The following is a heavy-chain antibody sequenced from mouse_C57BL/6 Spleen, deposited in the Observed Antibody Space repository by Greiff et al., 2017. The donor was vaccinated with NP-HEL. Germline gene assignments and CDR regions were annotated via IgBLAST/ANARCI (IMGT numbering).Heavy chain of an antibody. Sequence: EVMLVESGGDLVKPGGSLKLSCAASGFTFSSYGMSWVRQTPDKRLEWVATISSGGSYTYYPDSVKGRFTISRDNAKNTLYLQMSSRKSEDTAMYYCARQGATMVTYYFDYWGQGTTLTVSS. CDR1: GFTFSSYG. V-gene: IGHV5-6*01. D-gene: IGHD2-1*01. J-gene: IGHJ2*01. CDR3: ARQGATMVTYYFDY. CDR2: ISSGGSYT.